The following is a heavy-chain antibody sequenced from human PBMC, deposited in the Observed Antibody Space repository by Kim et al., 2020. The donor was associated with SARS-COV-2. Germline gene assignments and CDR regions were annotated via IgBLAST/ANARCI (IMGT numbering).Heavy chain of an antibody. CDR2: ISAYNGNT. Sequence: ASVKVSCKASGYTFTSYGISWVRQAPGQGLEWMGWISAYNGNTNYAQKLQGRVTMTTDTSTSTAYMELRSLRSDDTAVYYCARDWVRYKWNQIDAFDIWGQGTMVTVSS. D-gene: IGHD1-20*01. J-gene: IGHJ3*02. CDR3: ARDWVRYKWNQIDAFDI. V-gene: IGHV1-18*04. CDR1: GYTFTSYG.